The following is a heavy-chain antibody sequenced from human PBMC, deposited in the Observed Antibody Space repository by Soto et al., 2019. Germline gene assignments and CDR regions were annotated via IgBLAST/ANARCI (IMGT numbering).Heavy chain of an antibody. CDR3: RTQWLD. J-gene: IGHJ4*02. V-gene: IGHV3-15*01. CDR1: GITFSNDW. Sequence: PGGSLRLSCAASGITFSNDWMSWVRQAPGKGLEWLGRIKKKTDGGTADYAAPVKGRFTISRDDSKDTLYLQMTNLKTEDTAVYYCRTQWLDWGQGTLVTVSS. D-gene: IGHD6-19*01. CDR2: IKKKTDGGTA.